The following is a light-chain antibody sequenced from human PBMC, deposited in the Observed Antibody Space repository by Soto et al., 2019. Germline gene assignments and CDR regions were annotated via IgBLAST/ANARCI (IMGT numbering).Light chain of an antibody. CDR3: QQYGSSPWT. Sequence: EIVLTQSPGTLSVSPGERVTLSCRASQSVSSNYLAWYQQRPGQAPRLLIYGASSRAIGIPDRFSGSGSGTDFTLTISRLEPEDFAVYYCQQYGSSPWTFGQGTKVEIK. CDR1: QSVSSNY. J-gene: IGKJ1*01. CDR2: GAS. V-gene: IGKV3-20*01.